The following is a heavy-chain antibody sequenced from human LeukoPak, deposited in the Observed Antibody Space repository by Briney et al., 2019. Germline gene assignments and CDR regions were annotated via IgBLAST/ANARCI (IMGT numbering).Heavy chain of an antibody. Sequence: GGSLRLSCAASGFTVSTNYMSWVRQAPGKGLEWVSVIYSGGSTYYADSVKGRFTISRHNSENTLYLQMNSLRAEDTAVYYCARGMTNPFDYWGQGTLVTASS. J-gene: IGHJ4*02. D-gene: IGHD4-11*01. CDR2: IYSGGST. CDR1: GFTVSTNY. CDR3: ARGMTNPFDY. V-gene: IGHV3-53*04.